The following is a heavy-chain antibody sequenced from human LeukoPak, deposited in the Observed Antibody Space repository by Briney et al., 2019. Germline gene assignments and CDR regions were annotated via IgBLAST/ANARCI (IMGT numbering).Heavy chain of an antibody. V-gene: IGHV3-30*02. CDR3: AKDKGPYTNSWYSDY. CDR2: IRYDGSNK. J-gene: IGHJ4*02. Sequence: GRSLRLSSAASGFTFSSYAMHWVRQAPGKGLEWVAFIRYDGSNKYYADSVKGRFTISRDDSKNTLYPQMHSLRAEDTAVYYCAKDKGPYTNSWYSDYWGQGTLVTVSS. D-gene: IGHD2-2*02. CDR1: GFTFSSYA.